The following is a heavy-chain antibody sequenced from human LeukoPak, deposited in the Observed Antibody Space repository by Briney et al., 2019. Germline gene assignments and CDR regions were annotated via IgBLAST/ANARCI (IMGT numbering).Heavy chain of an antibody. Sequence: SETLSLTCTVSGGSISSGGYYWGWIRQPPGKGLEWIGYIYYSGSTNYNPSLKSRVTISVDTSKNQFSLKLSSVTAADTAVYYCAGSIAARRYYYYYGMDVWGQGTTVTVSS. V-gene: IGHV4-61*08. CDR1: GGSISSGGYY. D-gene: IGHD6-6*01. CDR3: AGSIAARRYYYYYGMDV. J-gene: IGHJ6*02. CDR2: IYYSGST.